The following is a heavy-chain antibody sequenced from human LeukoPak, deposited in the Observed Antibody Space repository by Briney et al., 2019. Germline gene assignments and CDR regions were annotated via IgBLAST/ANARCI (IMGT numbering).Heavy chain of an antibody. CDR1: GFTFSIYS. V-gene: IGHV3-21*01. CDR3: ARDRVSGSWSIDY. Sequence: PGGSLRLSCAASGFTFSIYSINWVRQARGKGLEWVSFITGNSNYIYYADSVKGRFTISRDNAKNSLYLQMNSLRVEDTAVYYCARDRVSGSWSIDYWGQGTLVTVSS. CDR2: ITGNSNYI. D-gene: IGHD3-10*01. J-gene: IGHJ4*02.